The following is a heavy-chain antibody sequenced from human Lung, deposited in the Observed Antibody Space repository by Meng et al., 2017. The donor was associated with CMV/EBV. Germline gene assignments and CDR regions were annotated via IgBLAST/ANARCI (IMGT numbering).Heavy chain of an antibody. V-gene: IGHV4-39*07. CDR3: GREALSIAVASTDH. D-gene: IGHD6-19*01. CDR2: IHYRGST. Sequence: QRRDTDTCPLKPPDTLSPTCTVSAGSSGSSGYYWGWIRQPPGKGLEWIGSIHYRGSTYYNPSLKGRVTISVDTSKNQFSLKVNSVTAADTAVYYCGREALSIAVASTDHWGQGTLVTVSS. CDR1: AGSSGSSGYY. J-gene: IGHJ4*02.